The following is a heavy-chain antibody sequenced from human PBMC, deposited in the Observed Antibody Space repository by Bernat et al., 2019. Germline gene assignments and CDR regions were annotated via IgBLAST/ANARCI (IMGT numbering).Heavy chain of an antibody. CDR3: AGPKEYYYFWSGYYKYPYYYYYYMDV. J-gene: IGHJ6*03. V-gene: IGHV4-39*01. CDR1: GGSISSSSYY. Sequence: QLQLQESGPGLVKPSETLSLTCTVSGGSISSSSYYWGWIRQPPGKGLEWIGSIYYSGSTYYNPSLKSRVTISVDTSKNQFSLKLSSVTAADTAVYYCAGPKEYYYFWSGYYKYPYYYYYYMDVWGKGTTVTVSS. CDR2: IYYSGST. D-gene: IGHD3-3*01.